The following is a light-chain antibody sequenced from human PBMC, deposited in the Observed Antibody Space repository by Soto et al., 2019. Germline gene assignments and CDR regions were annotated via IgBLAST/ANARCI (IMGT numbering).Light chain of an antibody. CDR2: AAS. CDR1: ESIGDY. J-gene: IGKJ5*01. V-gene: IGKV3-20*01. Sequence: EIVLTQSPGALSLSPGDRATLSSWASESIGDYLAWYQQRPGQAPRLLIYAASRRAAGTPYRFSRSGSERAFTLAISGLEPADFGVYYCQQYVTSPSITFGQGTRLEIK. CDR3: QQYVTSPSIT.